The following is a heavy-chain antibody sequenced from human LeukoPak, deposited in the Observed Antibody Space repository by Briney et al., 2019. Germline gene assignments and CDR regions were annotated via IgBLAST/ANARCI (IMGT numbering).Heavy chain of an antibody. Sequence: SETLSLTCTVSGGPISSSSYYWGWIRQPPGKGLEWIGSIYYSGSTYYNPSLKSRVTISVDTSKNQFSLKLSSVTTADTAVYYCARRNWGSSRIDYWGQGTLVTVSS. D-gene: IGHD3-16*01. CDR3: ARRNWGSSRIDY. J-gene: IGHJ4*02. CDR2: IYYSGST. V-gene: IGHV4-39*01. CDR1: GGPISSSSYY.